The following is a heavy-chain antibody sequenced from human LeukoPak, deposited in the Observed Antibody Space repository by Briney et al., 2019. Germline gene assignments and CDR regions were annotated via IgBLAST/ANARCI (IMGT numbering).Heavy chain of an antibody. D-gene: IGHD3-10*01. CDR1: GFTFSSSW. CDR2: IKQDGGEK. V-gene: IGHV3-7*05. Sequence: PGGSLRLSCVASGFTFSSSWMSWVRQAPGKGLEWVANIKQDGGEKYYVDSVKGRFTISRDNAKNALFLQMNSLRAEDTAVYYCARPSYYYTSGSPRDRAFDIWGQGTMVTVSS. J-gene: IGHJ3*02. CDR3: ARPSYYYTSGSPRDRAFDI.